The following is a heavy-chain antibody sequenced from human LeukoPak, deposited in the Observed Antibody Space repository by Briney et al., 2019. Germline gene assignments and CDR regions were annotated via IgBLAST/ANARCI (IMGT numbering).Heavy chain of an antibody. CDR1: GFTFSSYG. V-gene: IGHV3-33*01. CDR3: ARDRGYSYGFFDY. Sequence: GGSLRLSRAASGFTFSSYGMHWVRQAPGKGLERVAVIWYDGSNKYYADSVKGRFTISRDNSKNTLYLQMNSLRAEDTAVYYCARDRGYSYGFFDYWGQGTLVTVSS. CDR2: IWYDGSNK. D-gene: IGHD5-18*01. J-gene: IGHJ4*02.